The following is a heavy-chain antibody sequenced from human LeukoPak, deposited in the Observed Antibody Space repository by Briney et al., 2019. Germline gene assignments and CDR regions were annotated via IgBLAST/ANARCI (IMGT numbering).Heavy chain of an antibody. CDR2: MNPNSGNT. Sequence: RASVKVSCKASGYTFTGYYMHWVRQAPGQGLEWMGWMNPNSGNTGYAQKFQGRVTITRNTSISTAYMELSSLRSEDTAVYYCAREEGYSSGYLNWGQGTLVTVSS. CDR3: AREEGYSSGYLN. V-gene: IGHV1-8*03. J-gene: IGHJ4*02. D-gene: IGHD3-22*01. CDR1: GYTFTGYY.